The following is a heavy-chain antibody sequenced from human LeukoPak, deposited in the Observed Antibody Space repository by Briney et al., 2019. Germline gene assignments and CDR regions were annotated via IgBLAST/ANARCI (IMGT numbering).Heavy chain of an antibody. D-gene: IGHD1-26*01. CDR1: GGSISSYY. V-gene: IGHV4-59*01. CDR3: ARGSGSYRNRFDP. J-gene: IGHJ5*02. Sequence: PSETLSLTCTVSGGSISSYYWTWIRQSPGKGLHWIGNIFYSGTTNYNPSLKSRVTISTDTSKNQFSLKLTSVTAADTAVYYCARGSGSYRNRFDPWGQGTLVTVSS. CDR2: IFYSGTT.